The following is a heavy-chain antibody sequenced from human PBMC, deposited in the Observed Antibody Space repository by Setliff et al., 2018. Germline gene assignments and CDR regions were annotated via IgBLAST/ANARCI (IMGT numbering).Heavy chain of an antibody. D-gene: IGHD1-1*01. Sequence: GGSLRLSCAASGFTFSNYGMNWVRQAPGKGLEWVSSITGSSTNYADSVKGQFTVSRDNAKNTLYLQMNSLRAEDTAVYYCARDGHNVYYFDYWGLGTLVTVSS. CDR1: GFTFSNYG. CDR2: ITGSST. J-gene: IGHJ4*02. CDR3: ARDGHNVYYFDY. V-gene: IGHV3-21*01.